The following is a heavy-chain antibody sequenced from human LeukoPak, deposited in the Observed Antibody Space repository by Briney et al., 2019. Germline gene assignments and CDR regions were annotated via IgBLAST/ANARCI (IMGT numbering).Heavy chain of an antibody. V-gene: IGHV4-59*01. Sequence: PSETRSLTCSVSSDSISSYYWSWIRQPPGKGLEWIAYIHYTGYTEYNPSLKSRATISGDTSKRQFSLKVSSVTAADTAVYYCARGVGGGDRYFDYWGQGTLVTVSS. CDR3: ARGVGGGDRYFDY. CDR1: SDSISSYY. J-gene: IGHJ4*02. D-gene: IGHD1-26*01. CDR2: IHYTGYT.